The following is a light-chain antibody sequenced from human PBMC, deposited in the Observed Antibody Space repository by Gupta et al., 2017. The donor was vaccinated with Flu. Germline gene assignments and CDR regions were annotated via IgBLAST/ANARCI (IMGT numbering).Light chain of an antibody. J-gene: IGKJ2*01. Sequence: TLSCRASQSVSSSYLAWYQQKPGQAPRLPIYGASSRATGIPDRFSGSGSGTDFTLTISRLEPEDFAVYYCQQYGSSPDTFGQGTKLEIK. V-gene: IGKV3-20*01. CDR2: GAS. CDR3: QQYGSSPDT. CDR1: QSVSSSY.